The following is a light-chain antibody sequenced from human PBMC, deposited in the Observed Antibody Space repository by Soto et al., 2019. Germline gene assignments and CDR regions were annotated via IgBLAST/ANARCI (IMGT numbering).Light chain of an antibody. CDR1: SSNIGAGYD. CDR2: GNM. V-gene: IGLV1-40*01. Sequence: QSVLTQPPSVSGAPGQRVTISCTGSSSNIGAGYDVQWYQQLPGTAPKLLIYGNMNRPSGVPDRFSGSKSGTSASLAITGLQAEDEADYYCHSYDSSLSAVVFGGGTKVTGL. CDR3: HSYDSSLSAVV. J-gene: IGLJ2*01.